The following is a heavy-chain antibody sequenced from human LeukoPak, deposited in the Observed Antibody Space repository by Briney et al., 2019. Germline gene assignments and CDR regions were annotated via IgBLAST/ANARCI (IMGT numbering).Heavy chain of an antibody. Sequence: ASVKVSCKVSGYTLTELSMHWVRQAPGKGLEWMGGFDPEDGETIYAQKFQGRVTMTRNTSISTAYMELSSLRSEDTAVYYCARGRGRAAAGRVDYWGQGTLVTVSS. CDR3: ARGRGRAAAGRVDY. CDR1: GYTLTELS. D-gene: IGHD6-13*01. CDR2: FDPEDGET. V-gene: IGHV1-24*01. J-gene: IGHJ4*02.